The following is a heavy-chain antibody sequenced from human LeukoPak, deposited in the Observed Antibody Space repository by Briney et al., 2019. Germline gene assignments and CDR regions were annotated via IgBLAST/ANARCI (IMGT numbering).Heavy chain of an antibody. CDR3: ARDFLVGRAFDI. D-gene: IGHD1-26*01. V-gene: IGHV3-7*01. CDR1: GFTFSSYW. Sequence: GGSLRLSCAASGFTFSSYWMSWVRQAPGKGLEWAADIKQDGSEKYYVDSVKGRFTISRDNAKNSLYLQMNSLRAEDTAVYYCARDFLVGRAFDIWGQGTMVTVSS. J-gene: IGHJ3*02. CDR2: IKQDGSEK.